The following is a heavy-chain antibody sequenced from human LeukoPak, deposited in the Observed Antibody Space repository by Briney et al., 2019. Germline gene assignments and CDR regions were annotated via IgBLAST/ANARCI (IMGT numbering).Heavy chain of an antibody. Sequence: GGSLRLSCAASGFTFSSYSMNWVRQAPGKGLEWVSSISSSSSYIYYADSVKGRFTISRDNAKNSLYLQMNSLRAEDTAVYYCAREVYNRGVNPYYFDYWGQGTLVTVSS. CDR3: AREVYNRGVNPYYFDY. V-gene: IGHV3-21*01. CDR2: ISSSSSYI. J-gene: IGHJ4*02. CDR1: GFTFSSYS. D-gene: IGHD3-10*01.